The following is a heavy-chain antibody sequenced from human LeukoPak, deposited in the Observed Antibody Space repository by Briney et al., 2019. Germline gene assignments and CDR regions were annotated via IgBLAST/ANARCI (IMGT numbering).Heavy chain of an antibody. J-gene: IGHJ1*01. Sequence: ASVKVSCKASGGTFSSYAISWVRQAPGQGLEWMGGIIPIFGTANYAQKFQGRVTITADESTSTAYMELSSLRSEDTAVYYCAGYCSGGSCPAGGFQHWGQGTLATVSS. CDR3: AGYCSGGSCPAGGFQH. D-gene: IGHD2-15*01. CDR2: IIPIFGTA. CDR1: GGTFSSYA. V-gene: IGHV1-69*01.